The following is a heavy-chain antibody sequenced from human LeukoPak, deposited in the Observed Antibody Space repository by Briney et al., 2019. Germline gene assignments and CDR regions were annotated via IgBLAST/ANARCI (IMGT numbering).Heavy chain of an antibody. Sequence: GESLKISCKGSGYSFTSYWIDWVRQLPGKGLEWMGIIYPGDSDTRYSPSFQGQVTISADKSISTAYLQWSSLKASDTAMYYRASGYYGSGSYFTFDYWGQGTLVTVSS. CDR1: GYSFTSYW. D-gene: IGHD3-10*01. V-gene: IGHV5-51*01. J-gene: IGHJ4*02. CDR2: IYPGDSDT. CDR3: ASGYYGSGSYFTFDY.